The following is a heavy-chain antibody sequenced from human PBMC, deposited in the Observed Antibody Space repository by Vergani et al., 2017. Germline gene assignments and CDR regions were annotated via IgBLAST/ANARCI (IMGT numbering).Heavy chain of an antibody. J-gene: IGHJ6*02. CDR2: ISGSGGST. CDR1: GFTFSSYG. D-gene: IGHD5-12*01. CDR3: AKANPRNSGYDYLYYYHAMDV. V-gene: IGHV3-23*04. Sequence: VQLVESGGGVVQPGGSLRLSCAASGFTFSSYGMNWVRQAPGKGLEWVSGISGSGGSTYYAGSVKGRFTISRDSSKNTLYLQMNSLSAGDTAVYYCAKANPRNSGYDYLYYYHAMDVWGQGTTVTVSS.